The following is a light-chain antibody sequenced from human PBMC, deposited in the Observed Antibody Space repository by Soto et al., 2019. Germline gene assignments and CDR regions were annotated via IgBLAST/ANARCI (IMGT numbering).Light chain of an antibody. Sequence: IVLTQSPGTLSLSPGERATLSCRASQPVNSGYLAWYQQKPGQAPRLLMYGVSTRDTGIPDRFSGSGAGTDFTLTISRLEPGDFAVYYCQVYGSSPKTFGQGTK. V-gene: IGKV3-20*01. CDR3: QVYGSSPKT. CDR1: QPVNSGY. J-gene: IGKJ1*01. CDR2: GVS.